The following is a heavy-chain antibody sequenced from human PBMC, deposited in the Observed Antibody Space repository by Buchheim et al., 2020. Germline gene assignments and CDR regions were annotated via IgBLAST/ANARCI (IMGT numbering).Heavy chain of an antibody. V-gene: IGHV4-34*01. CDR2: LNHSGST. CDR1: GGSFSGYY. J-gene: IGHJ4*02. D-gene: IGHD3-16*02. CDR3: ARAKGVYDYVWGSYRRYYFDY. Sequence: QVQLQQWGAGLLKPSETLSLTCAVYGGSFSGYYWSWIRQPPGKGLEWIGELNHSGSTNYNPSLKSRVTISVDTSKNQFSLKLSSVTAADTAVYYCARAKGVYDYVWGSYRRYYFDYWGQGTL.